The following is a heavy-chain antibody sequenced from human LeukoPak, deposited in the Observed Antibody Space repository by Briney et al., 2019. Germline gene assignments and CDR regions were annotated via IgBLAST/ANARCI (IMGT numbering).Heavy chain of an antibody. CDR2: IYSGGST. J-gene: IGHJ4*02. CDR3: ARRAGEYSHPYDY. V-gene: IGHV3-53*01. CDR1: GFIFSTYS. Sequence: GGSLRLSCTASGFIFSTYSMIWVRQAPGKGLEWVSVIYSGGSTYYADSVKGRFTISRDNSKNTLYLQMNTLRAEDTAVYYCARRAGEYSHPYDYWGQGTLVTVSS. D-gene: IGHD4-17*01.